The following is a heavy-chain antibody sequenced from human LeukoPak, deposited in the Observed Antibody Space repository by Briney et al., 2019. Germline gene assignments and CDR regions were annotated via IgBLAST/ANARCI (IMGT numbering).Heavy chain of an antibody. D-gene: IGHD3-22*01. CDR3: SAHETLIVVRRFDY. Sequence: PGGSLRLSCAASGLTFSSYLMHWVRQVPGKGPVWVSRIDPDGTSTSYADSVKGRFTISRDNAKNTLYLQMNSLRAEDAAEYYCSAHETLIVVRRFDYWGQGTVVTVSS. J-gene: IGHJ4*02. V-gene: IGHV3-74*01. CDR2: IDPDGTST. CDR1: GLTFSSYL.